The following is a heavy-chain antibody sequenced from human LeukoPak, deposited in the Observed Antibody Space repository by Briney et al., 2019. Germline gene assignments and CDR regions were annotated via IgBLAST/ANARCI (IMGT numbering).Heavy chain of an antibody. J-gene: IGHJ5*02. Sequence: ASVKVSCKASGYTFTSYSISWVRQAPGQGLEWMGWISAYNGNTNYAQKLQGRVTMTTDISTSTAYMELRSLRSDDTAVYYCARDQYYDSKGWFDPWGQGTLVTVSS. CDR3: ARDQYYDSKGWFDP. D-gene: IGHD3-22*01. CDR1: GYTFTSYS. V-gene: IGHV1-18*01. CDR2: ISAYNGNT.